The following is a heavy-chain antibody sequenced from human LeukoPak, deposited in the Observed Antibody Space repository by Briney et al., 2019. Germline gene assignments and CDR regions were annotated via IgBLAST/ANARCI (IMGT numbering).Heavy chain of an antibody. Sequence: ASVKVSRKASGYTFTSYGISWVRQAPGQGLEWMGWISAYNGNTNYAQKLQGRVTMTTDTSTSTAYMELRSLRSDDTAVYYCARGTLVVPAANDAFDIWGQGTMVTVS. V-gene: IGHV1-18*01. CDR1: GYTFTSYG. CDR2: ISAYNGNT. D-gene: IGHD2-2*01. J-gene: IGHJ3*02. CDR3: ARGTLVVPAANDAFDI.